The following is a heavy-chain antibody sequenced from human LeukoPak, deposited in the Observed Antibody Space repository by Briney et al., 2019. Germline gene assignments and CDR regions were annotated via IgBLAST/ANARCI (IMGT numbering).Heavy chain of an antibody. Sequence: GASVKVSCKVSGYTLTELSMHWVRQAPGKGLEWMGGFDPEDGETIYAQKFQGRVTMTEDTSTDTAHMELSSLRSEDTAVYYCATGRPLRYFDWLSPPMDVWGQGTTVTVSS. CDR3: ATGRPLRYFDWLSPPMDV. CDR1: GYTLTELS. D-gene: IGHD3-9*01. V-gene: IGHV1-24*01. J-gene: IGHJ6*02. CDR2: FDPEDGET.